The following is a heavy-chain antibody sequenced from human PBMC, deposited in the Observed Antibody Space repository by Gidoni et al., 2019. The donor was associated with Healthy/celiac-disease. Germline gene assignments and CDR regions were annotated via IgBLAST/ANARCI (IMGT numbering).Heavy chain of an antibody. D-gene: IGHD4-17*01. CDR2: ISGSGGST. J-gene: IGHJ4*02. CDR3: AKALDYGGSVPLFDY. V-gene: IGHV3-23*01. CDR1: GFPFSSYA. Sequence: EVQLLESGGGLVQPGGSLRLSCAASGFPFSSYAMSWVRQAPGKGLEWVSAISGSGGSTYYADSVKGRFTISRDNSKNTLYLQMNSLRAEDTAVYYCAKALDYGGSVPLFDYWGQGTLVTVSS.